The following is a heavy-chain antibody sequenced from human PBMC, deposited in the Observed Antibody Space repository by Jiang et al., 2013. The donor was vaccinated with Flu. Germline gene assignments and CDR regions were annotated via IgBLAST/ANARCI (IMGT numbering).Heavy chain of an antibody. CDR1: GGSFSGYY. CDR2: INHSGST. CDR3: ARARPEYSSSSFFGKHYYFDY. D-gene: IGHD6-6*01. V-gene: IGHV4-34*01. Sequence: LLKPSETLSLTCAVYGGSFSGYYWSWIRQPPGKGLEWIGEINHSGSTNYNPSLKSRVTISVDTSKNQFSLKLSSVTAADTAVYYCARARPEYSSSSFFGKHYYFDYWGQGTLVTVSS. J-gene: IGHJ4*02.